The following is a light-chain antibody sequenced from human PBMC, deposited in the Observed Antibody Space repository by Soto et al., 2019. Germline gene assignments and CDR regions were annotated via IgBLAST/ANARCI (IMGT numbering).Light chain of an antibody. CDR2: KAS. CDR1: ESISGW. V-gene: IGKV1-5*03. CDR3: QQYNSYPRT. J-gene: IGKJ1*01. Sequence: DIQMTQSPSTLSASVGDRVTITCRASESISGWLAWYQQKAGKAPKLVIFKASTLESGVRSRFSGSGSGTEFTLSISSLQPDDFATYYCQQYNSYPRTFGQGTKVEIK.